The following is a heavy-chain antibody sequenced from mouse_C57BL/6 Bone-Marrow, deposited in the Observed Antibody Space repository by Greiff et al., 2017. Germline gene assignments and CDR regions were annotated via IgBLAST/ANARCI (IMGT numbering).Heavy chain of an antibody. Sequence: QVQLQQSVAELVKPGASVKISCKASGYAFSSSWMNWVKQRPGKGLAWIGQIYPGDGDTNYNAKFKGKATLTADTSSSTAYLQLSSLTSEASAVSICASADCYYGFSWYFDVRGTGTTVTVTS. CDR3: ASADCYYGFSWYFDV. CDR2: IYPGDGDT. D-gene: IGHD1-2*01. J-gene: IGHJ1*03. V-gene: IGHV1-80*01. CDR1: GYAFSSSW.